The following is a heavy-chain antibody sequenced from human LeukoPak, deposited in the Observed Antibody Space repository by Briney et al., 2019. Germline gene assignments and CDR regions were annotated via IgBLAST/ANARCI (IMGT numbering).Heavy chain of an antibody. Sequence: GGSLRLSCAASGFTFSSLWMHWVRQAPGKGLLWVSRVNSDGSSTSYADSVKGRFTISRDNAKNTLYLQMNSLRAEDTAVYYCARVLYYYDSSACSYWGRGTLVSVSS. CDR1: GFTFSSLW. J-gene: IGHJ4*02. CDR3: ARVLYYYDSSACSY. D-gene: IGHD3-22*01. CDR2: VNSDGSST. V-gene: IGHV3-74*01.